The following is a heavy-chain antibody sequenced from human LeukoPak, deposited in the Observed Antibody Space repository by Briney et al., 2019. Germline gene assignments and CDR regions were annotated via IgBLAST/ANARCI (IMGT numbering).Heavy chain of an antibody. J-gene: IGHJ5*02. CDR3: AKYSSSWYQRSWFDP. D-gene: IGHD6-13*01. CDR1: GFTFSSYA. Sequence: GRSLRLSCAASGFTFSSYAMSWVRQAPGKGLEWVSAISGSGGSTYYADSVKGRFTTSRDNSKNTLYLQMNSLRAEDTAVYYCAKYSSSWYQRSWFDPWGQGTLVTVSS. CDR2: ISGSGGST. V-gene: IGHV3-23*01.